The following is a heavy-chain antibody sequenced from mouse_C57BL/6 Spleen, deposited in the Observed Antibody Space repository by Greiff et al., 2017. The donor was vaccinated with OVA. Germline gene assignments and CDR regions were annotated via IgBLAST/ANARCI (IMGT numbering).Heavy chain of an antibody. J-gene: IGHJ4*01. CDR1: GFTFSDYY. D-gene: IGHD2-2*01. V-gene: IGHV5-12*01. CDR3: ARQGDGYDYAMDY. Sequence: EVKLVESGGGLVQPGGSLKLSCAASGFTFSDYYMYWVRQTPEKRLEWVAYISNGGGSTYYPDTVKGRFTISRDNAKNTLYLQMSRLKSEDTAMYYCARQGDGYDYAMDYWGQGTSVTVSS. CDR2: ISNGGGST.